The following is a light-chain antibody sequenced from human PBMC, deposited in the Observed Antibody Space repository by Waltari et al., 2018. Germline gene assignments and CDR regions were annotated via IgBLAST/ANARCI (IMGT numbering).Light chain of an antibody. CDR3: ASYTSGSTHVA. CDR2: DVS. V-gene: IGLV2-14*01. CDR1: SSDIGAYHY. J-gene: IGLJ2*01. Sequence: QSALTQPASVSGSPGQSITISCTGTSSDIGAYHYVSWYQQFPGKAPKLIIYDVSKRPSWCSTRFSGSKAGDSASLTISGLQVDDEAQYHCASYTSGSTHVAFGGVTQVTVL.